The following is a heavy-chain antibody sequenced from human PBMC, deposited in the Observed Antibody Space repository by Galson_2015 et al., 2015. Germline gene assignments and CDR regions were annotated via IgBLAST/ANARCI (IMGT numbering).Heavy chain of an antibody. CDR3: ARQTADGYKLDF. CDR2: LHPNSANT. V-gene: IGHV1-2*04. D-gene: IGHD5-24*01. CDR1: GYTFTCRY. Sequence: SVKVSCKASGYTFTCRYLHWVRQAPGQGLEWMGWLHPNSANTNYAQNFQAWVTMTWDTSISTAYLEVSRLRSDDTAVYYCARQTADGYKLDFWGQGTLVTVSS. J-gene: IGHJ4*02.